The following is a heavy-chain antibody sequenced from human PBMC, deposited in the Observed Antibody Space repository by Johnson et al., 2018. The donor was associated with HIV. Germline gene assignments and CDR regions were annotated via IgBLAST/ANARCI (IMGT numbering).Heavy chain of an antibody. CDR3: AKGRRISPDAFDI. J-gene: IGHJ3*02. V-gene: IGHV3-53*01. CDR1: GFTVSSNY. D-gene: IGHD3-3*02. Sequence: VQLVESGGDLVQPGGSLRLSCAASGFTVSSNYMSWVRQAPGKGLAWVSVIYSGGSTYYADSVKGRFTISRNNSKNTLFLQMNSPSAEDTAVYYCAKGRRISPDAFDIWGRGTMVTVSS. CDR2: IYSGGST.